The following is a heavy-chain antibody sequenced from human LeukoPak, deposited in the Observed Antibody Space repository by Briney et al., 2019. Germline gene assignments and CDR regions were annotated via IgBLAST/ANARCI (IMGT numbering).Heavy chain of an antibody. D-gene: IGHD6-6*01. J-gene: IGHJ3*02. Sequence: ASVNVSCKASGYTFTIYYMHWVRQAPGQGLEWMGIINPSGGSTSYAQKFQGRVTMTRDTSTSTVYMELSSLRSEDTAVYYCASPQYSSSPVDAFDIWGQGTMVTVSS. CDR1: GYTFTIYY. CDR3: ASPQYSSSPVDAFDI. V-gene: IGHV1-46*01. CDR2: INPSGGST.